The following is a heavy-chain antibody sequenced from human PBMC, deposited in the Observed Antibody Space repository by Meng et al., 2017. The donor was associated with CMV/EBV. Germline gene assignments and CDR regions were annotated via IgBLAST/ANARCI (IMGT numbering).Heavy chain of an antibody. D-gene: IGHD6-19*01. CDR3: ARDSSGWYPHFDY. CDR1: GCSISSYY. V-gene: IGHV4-4*07. Sequence: AQLQGGGAELAKTSEILCLTCTGSGCSISSYYWSWIRRPAGKGMEWIGLIYTSGSTNYNPSLKSRVTMSVDTSKNQFSLKLSSVTAADTAVYYCARDSSGWYPHFDYWGQGTLVTVSS. CDR2: IYTSGST. J-gene: IGHJ4*02.